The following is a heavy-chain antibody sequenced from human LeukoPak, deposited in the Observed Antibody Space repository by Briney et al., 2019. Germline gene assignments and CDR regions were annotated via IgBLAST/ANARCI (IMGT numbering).Heavy chain of an antibody. CDR2: ISSNGGST. V-gene: IGHV3-64D*06. CDR1: GFTFSAST. CDR3: VYRLSFDS. Sequence: GGSLRLSCSASGFTFSASTMHWVRQAPGKGLEYVSAISSNGGSTYYADSVKGRFTISRDNSKNTMYLQMSSLRAGDTALYYCVYRLSFDSWGQGTLVTVSS. D-gene: IGHD4-11*01. J-gene: IGHJ4*02.